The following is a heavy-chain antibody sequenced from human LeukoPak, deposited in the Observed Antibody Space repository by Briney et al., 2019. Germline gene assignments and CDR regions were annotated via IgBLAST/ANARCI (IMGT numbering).Heavy chain of an antibody. CDR1: GGSISSYY. CDR3: VGSYWPGYFGY. D-gene: IGHD1-26*01. J-gene: IGHJ4*02. CDR2: IYYSGST. Sequence: SETLSLTCTVSGGSISSYYWSWIRQPPGKGLEWIGYIYYSGSTNYNPSLKSRVTISVDTSKNQFSLKLSSVTAADTAVYYCVGSYWPGYFGYWGQGTLVTVSS. V-gene: IGHV4-59*01.